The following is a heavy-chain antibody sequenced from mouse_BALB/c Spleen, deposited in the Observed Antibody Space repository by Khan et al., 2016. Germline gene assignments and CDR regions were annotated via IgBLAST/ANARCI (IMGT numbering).Heavy chain of an antibody. CDR2: IHYSGST. CDR1: GYSITSGYS. D-gene: IGHD2-5*01. CDR3: AGSGYYNSKDY. V-gene: IGHV3-1*02. J-gene: IGHJ2*01. Sequence: EVQLVESGPDLVKPSQSLSLTCTVTGYSITSGYSWHWIRQFPGNKLEWMGYIHYSGSTNYNPSLKSQISITRDTSKNKFFLQLNSVTTEDTATXYCAGSGYYNSKDYWGQGTTLTVSS.